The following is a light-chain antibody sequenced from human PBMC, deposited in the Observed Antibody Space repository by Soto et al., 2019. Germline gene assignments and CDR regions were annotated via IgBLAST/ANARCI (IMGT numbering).Light chain of an antibody. CDR3: MQALQTS. J-gene: IGKJ3*01. CDR2: LGS. V-gene: IGKV2-28*01. CDR1: QSLLHSNGYDY. Sequence: DIVMTQSTLSLPVTPGEPASISCRSSQSLLHSNGYDYVDWYLQKPGXPXXLLIYLGSNRASGVPDRFSGSGSGADFTLRISTVEAEDVGVDYCMQALQTSFGPGTKVDIK.